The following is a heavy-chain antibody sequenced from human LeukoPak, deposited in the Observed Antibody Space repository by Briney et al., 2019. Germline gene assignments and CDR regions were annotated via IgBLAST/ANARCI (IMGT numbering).Heavy chain of an antibody. CDR3: ARDIIAAPGTAVLDY. CDR1: GGTFSSYA. J-gene: IGHJ4*02. Sequence: ASVKVSCKASGGTFSSYAISWVRQAPGQGLEWMGRIIPILGIANYAQKFQGRVTITADKSTSTAYMELSSLRAEDTAVYYCARDIIAAPGTAVLDYWGQGTLVTVSS. D-gene: IGHD6-13*01. CDR2: IIPILGIA. V-gene: IGHV1-69*04.